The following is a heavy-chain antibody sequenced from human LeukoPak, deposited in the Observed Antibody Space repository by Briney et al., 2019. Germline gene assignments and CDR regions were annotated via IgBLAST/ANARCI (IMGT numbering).Heavy chain of an antibody. CDR2: IYYRVTS. D-gene: IGHD3-10*01. V-gene: IGHV4-59*01. Sequence: SETLSLTCAVYGGSFSGYYWSWIQQPPGKGLEWIGYIYYRVTSDYNPSLKSRVTMSVDMSTRQISLKLSSVTAADTAVYYCARAVGGDGSGSLWGPGTLVTVSS. J-gene: IGHJ4*02. CDR3: ARAVGGDGSGSL. CDR1: GGSFSGYY.